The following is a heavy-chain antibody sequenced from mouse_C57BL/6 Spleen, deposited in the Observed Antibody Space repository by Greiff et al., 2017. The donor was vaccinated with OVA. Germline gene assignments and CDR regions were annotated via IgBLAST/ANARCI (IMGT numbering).Heavy chain of an antibody. J-gene: IGHJ3*01. D-gene: IGHD3-3*01. Sequence: EVKLVESGPGLVKPSQSLSLTCSVTGYSITSGYYWNWIRQFPGNKLEWMGYISYDGSNNYNPSLKNRISITRDTSKNQFFLKLNSVTTEDTATYYCAREGDVGAYWGQGTLVTVSA. CDR1: GYSITSGYY. CDR2: ISYDGSN. V-gene: IGHV3-6*01. CDR3: AREGDVGAY.